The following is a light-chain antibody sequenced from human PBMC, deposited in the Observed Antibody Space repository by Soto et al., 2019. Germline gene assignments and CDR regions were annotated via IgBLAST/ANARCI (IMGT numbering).Light chain of an antibody. CDR1: ESIRDY. CDR3: QQGYSTPALS. J-gene: IGKJ4*01. V-gene: IGKV1-39*01. CDR2: GAS. Sequence: DIQMTQSPSSLSASVGDRVTITCRASESIRDYLNWYQQEPGKAPKLLIYGASNLQSGVSSRFSGSGSGTDFTLTISSLQPEDFETNYCQQGYSTPALSFGWGTKVEI.